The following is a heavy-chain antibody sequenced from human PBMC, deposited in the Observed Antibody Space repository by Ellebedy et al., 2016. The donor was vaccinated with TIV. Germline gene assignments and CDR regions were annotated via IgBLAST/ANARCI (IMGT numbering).Heavy chain of an antibody. CDR1: GFMFSQFY. CDR2: IKQDGSEQ. Sequence: PGGSLRLSCAASGFMFSQFYMSWVRQAPGKGLEWVANIKQDGSEQFYVDSVKGRFTIPSDNAKNSLYLQMNNLRAEDTALYYCARDMLYYDTSGYYYFDYWGQGTVVTVSS. J-gene: IGHJ4*02. CDR3: ARDMLYYDTSGYYYFDY. V-gene: IGHV3-7*03. D-gene: IGHD3-22*01.